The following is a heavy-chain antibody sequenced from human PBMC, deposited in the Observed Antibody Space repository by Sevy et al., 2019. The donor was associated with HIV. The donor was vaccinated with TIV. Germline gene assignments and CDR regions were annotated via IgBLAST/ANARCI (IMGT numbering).Heavy chain of an antibody. CDR2: ISSRSSHI. D-gene: IGHD6-13*01. J-gene: IGHJ4*02. Sequence: GEPLKISCAASGFTFSTYSMNWVRQAPGKGLEWVSSISSRSSHIYYADSVKGRFTVSRDNAKNSVYLQMNSLRAEDTAMYYCTRARGGVAASGDYWGQGTLVTVSS. V-gene: IGHV3-21*06. CDR1: GFTFSTYS. CDR3: TRARGGVAASGDY.